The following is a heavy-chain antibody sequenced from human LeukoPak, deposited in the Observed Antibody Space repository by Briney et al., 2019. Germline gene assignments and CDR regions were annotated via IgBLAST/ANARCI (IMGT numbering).Heavy chain of an antibody. J-gene: IGHJ4*02. D-gene: IGHD6-19*01. CDR3: ARLQWLSTPFFDY. CDR2: VYTSGST. V-gene: IGHV4-61*02. Sequence: KPSQTLSLTCTVSGASISSGSYYWSWIRQPAGKGLEWIGRVYTSGSTNYNPSLKSRVNISLDTPKNQFSLKLISVTAADTAVYFCARLQWLSTPFFDYWGQGTLVTVSS. CDR1: GASISSGSYY.